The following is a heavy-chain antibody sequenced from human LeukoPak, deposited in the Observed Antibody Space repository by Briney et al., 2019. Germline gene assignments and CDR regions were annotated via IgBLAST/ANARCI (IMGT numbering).Heavy chain of an antibody. CDR2: MTPNSGDS. J-gene: IGHJ6*03. D-gene: IGHD3-10*01. Sequence: ASVKVSCKASGYTFSSYDINWVRQAPGQGLEWMGWMTPNSGDSGYAQKCRGRVTMTRNTSMSTAYMELSSLRSEDTAVYYCARNHVATVRGVITPVYYMDVWGKGTTVIVSS. V-gene: IGHV1-8*02. CDR3: ARNHVATVRGVITPVYYMDV. CDR1: GYTFSSYD.